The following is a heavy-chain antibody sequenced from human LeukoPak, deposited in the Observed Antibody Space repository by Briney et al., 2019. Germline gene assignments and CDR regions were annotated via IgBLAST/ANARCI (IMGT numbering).Heavy chain of an antibody. V-gene: IGHV3-23*01. CDR2: ISAGGGST. Sequence: GGSLRLSCAASGFTFSSYAMSWVRQAPGKGLEWVSGISAGGGSTYYADSVKGRFTISRDNSKNTLYLQFNSLRAEDTAVYYCAKDPHSSSWYIFDYWGQGTLVTVSS. D-gene: IGHD6-13*01. J-gene: IGHJ4*02. CDR3: AKDPHSSSWYIFDY. CDR1: GFTFSSYA.